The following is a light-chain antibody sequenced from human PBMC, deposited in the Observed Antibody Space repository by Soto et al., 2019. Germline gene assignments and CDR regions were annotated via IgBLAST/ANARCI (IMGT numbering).Light chain of an antibody. CDR2: GAS. V-gene: IGKV3-20*01. Sequence: ETVLTQSPGTLSLSPGERATLSCRASQSVSSSYLAWYQQKPGQAPRLLIYGASGRATGIPDRFSGSGSGTDFTLTISRVEPEDFAVYYCQQYGTSPMYTFGQGTKLEIK. CDR1: QSVSSSY. J-gene: IGKJ2*01. CDR3: QQYGTSPMYT.